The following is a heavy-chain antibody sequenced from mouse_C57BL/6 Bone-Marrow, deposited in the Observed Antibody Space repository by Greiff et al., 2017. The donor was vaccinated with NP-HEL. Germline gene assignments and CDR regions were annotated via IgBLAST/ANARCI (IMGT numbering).Heavy chain of an antibody. V-gene: IGHV1-47*01. D-gene: IGHD6-1*01. CDR1: GYPFSTYP. CDR2: FHPSTDDT. J-gene: IGHJ3*01. CDR3: ARGGSTPFAY. Sequence: QVQLQQSRAELVKPGASVTMSCKASGYPFSTYPMAWLGPNPGKGLEWIGDFHPSTDDTKYNEKFKGKATLTVEKSSSTVYLELSRVTSDDSAVYDCARGGSTPFAYWGQGTLVTVSA.